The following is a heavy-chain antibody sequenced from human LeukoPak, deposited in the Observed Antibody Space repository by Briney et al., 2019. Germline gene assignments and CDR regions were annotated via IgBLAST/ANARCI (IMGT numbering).Heavy chain of an antibody. J-gene: IGHJ4*02. CDR3: ARDLQEISSFYFDY. CDR1: ELNFKTHA. Sequence: GGSLRLSCVVSELNFKTHAMHWVRQAPGKGLEWVAGLSFDASGRNYADSVKGRFTISRDNSKNTLYLQMHSLSTEDTAVYFCARDLQEISSFYFDYWGQGSLVTVSS. V-gene: IGHV3-30*04. CDR2: LSFDASGR. D-gene: IGHD3-16*02.